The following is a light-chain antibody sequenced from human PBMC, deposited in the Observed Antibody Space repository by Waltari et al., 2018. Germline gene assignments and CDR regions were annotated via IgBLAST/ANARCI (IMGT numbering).Light chain of an antibody. J-gene: IGLJ2*01. CDR1: SSDVGNYKR. CDR2: AGS. V-gene: IGLV2-23*01. Sequence: QSALTQPASVSGSPGQSITISCTGTSSDVGNYKRVSWYQQHPGKAPKLLIYAGSQRPSGVSDRFSGSKSGDRASLTISGLQPEDEAEYFCSSYAGSSKGVFGGGTKVTVL. CDR3: SSYAGSSKGV.